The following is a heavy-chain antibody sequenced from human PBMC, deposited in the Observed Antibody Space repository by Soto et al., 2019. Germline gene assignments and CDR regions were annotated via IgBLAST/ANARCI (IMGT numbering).Heavy chain of an antibody. CDR3: ALRVPTVTTGWFDP. Sequence: LSLTCAVYGGSFSGYYWSWIRQPPGKGLEWIGEINHSGSTNYNPSLKSRVTISVDTSKNQFSLKLSSVTAADTAVYYCALRVPTVTTGWFDPWGQGTLVTVSS. CDR2: INHSGST. CDR1: GGSFSGYY. J-gene: IGHJ5*02. V-gene: IGHV4-34*01. D-gene: IGHD4-4*01.